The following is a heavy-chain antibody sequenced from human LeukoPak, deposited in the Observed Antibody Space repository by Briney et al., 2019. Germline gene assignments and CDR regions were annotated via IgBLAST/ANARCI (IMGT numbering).Heavy chain of an antibody. D-gene: IGHD6-19*01. J-gene: IGHJ4*02. Sequence: GGSLRLSCAAPGFTFSSYAMHWVRQAPGKGLEWVAVISYDGSNKYYADSVKGRFTISRDNSKNTLYLQMNSLRAEDTAVYYCARGLVIAVAGTAGMGGQGTLVTVSS. V-gene: IGHV3-30-3*01. CDR3: ARGLVIAVAGTAGM. CDR2: ISYDGSNK. CDR1: GFTFSSYA.